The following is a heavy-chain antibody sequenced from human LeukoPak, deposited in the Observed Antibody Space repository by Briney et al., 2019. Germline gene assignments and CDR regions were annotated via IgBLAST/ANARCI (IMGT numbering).Heavy chain of an antibody. D-gene: IGHD3-9*01. Sequence: GGSLRLSCTASGFTFSNYYMSWLRQAPGKGLESVAFMSSSGAAIYYADSVKGRFTISRDNAKNSLFLQMNSLRGDDTAVYFCARDLVKHYFGSATYDYWGQGTLVTVSS. CDR3: ARDLVKHYFGSATYDY. V-gene: IGHV3-11*01. CDR1: GFTFSNYY. CDR2: MSSSGAAI. J-gene: IGHJ4*02.